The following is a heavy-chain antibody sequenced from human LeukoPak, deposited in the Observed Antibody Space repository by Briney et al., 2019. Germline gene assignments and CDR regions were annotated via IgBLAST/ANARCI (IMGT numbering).Heavy chain of an antibody. CDR3: AKVLAVARYYYYYYMDV. CDR2: IRYDGSNK. Sequence: GGSLRLSCAASGFTFSSYAMSWVRQAPGKGLEWVAFIRYDGSNKYYADSVKGRFTISRDNSKNTLYLQMNSLRAEDTAVYYCAKVLAVARYYYYYYMDVWGKGTTVTISS. V-gene: IGHV3-30*02. J-gene: IGHJ6*03. D-gene: IGHD6-19*01. CDR1: GFTFSSYA.